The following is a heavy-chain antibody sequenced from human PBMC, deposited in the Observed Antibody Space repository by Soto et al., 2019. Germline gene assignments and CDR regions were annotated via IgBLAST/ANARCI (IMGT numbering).Heavy chain of an antibody. D-gene: IGHD6-13*01. CDR2: IWYDGSNK. V-gene: IGHV3-33*01. J-gene: IGHJ6*02. CDR3: ARDVGIEAAGITDYYGMGV. CDR1: GFTFSSYG. Sequence: LRLSCAASGFTFSSYGMHWVRQAPGKGLEWVAVIWYDGSNKYYADSVKGRFTISRDNSKNTLYLQMNSLRAEDTAVYYCARDVGIEAAGITDYYGMGVWGQGTTVTVSS.